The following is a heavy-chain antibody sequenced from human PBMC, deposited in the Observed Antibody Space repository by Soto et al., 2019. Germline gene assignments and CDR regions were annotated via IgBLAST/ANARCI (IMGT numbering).Heavy chain of an antibody. CDR1: GYTFTGHH. J-gene: IGHJ6*02. D-gene: IGHD6-13*01. CDR3: ARGGRSAAVVSAYGMDV. Sequence: ASVKVSCKTSGYTFTGHHIHWVRQAPGQGLEWMGWINPESGGTNSAQKFQGWVTMTRDTSISTVYLELRSLSSDYTPFYYSARGGRSAAVVSAYGMDVWGQGTTVTVSS. CDR2: INPESGGT. V-gene: IGHV1-2*04.